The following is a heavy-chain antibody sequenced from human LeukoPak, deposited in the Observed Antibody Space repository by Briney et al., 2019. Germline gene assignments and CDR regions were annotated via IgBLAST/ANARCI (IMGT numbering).Heavy chain of an antibody. CDR2: ISSGSTTI. V-gene: IGHV3-48*01. D-gene: IGHD1-14*01. CDR1: GFTFSSYS. CDR3: ANTAGYKVY. J-gene: IGHJ4*02. Sequence: GGSLRLSCAASGFTFSSYSMNWVRQAPGKGLEWISYISSGSTTIYYADSVKGRFTISGDNAKNSLYLQMNSLRAEDTAVYYCANTAGYKVYWGQGTLVTVSS.